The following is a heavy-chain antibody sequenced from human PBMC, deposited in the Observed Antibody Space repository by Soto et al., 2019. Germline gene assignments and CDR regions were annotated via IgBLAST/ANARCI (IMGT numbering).Heavy chain of an antibody. CDR3: AKLGRKDDQVVVAATAYFRAFDI. Sequence: QPGGSLRLSCAASGFTFSSYAMSWVRQAPGKGLEWVSAISGSGGSTYYADSVRGRFTISRDNSKNTLYLQMNSLRAEDTAVYYCAKLGRKDDQVVVAATAYFRAFDIWGQGTMVTVSS. CDR1: GFTFSSYA. V-gene: IGHV3-23*01. J-gene: IGHJ3*02. CDR2: ISGSGGST. D-gene: IGHD2-15*01.